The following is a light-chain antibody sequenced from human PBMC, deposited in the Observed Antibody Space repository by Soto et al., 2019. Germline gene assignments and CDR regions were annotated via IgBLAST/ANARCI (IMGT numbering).Light chain of an antibody. J-gene: IGKJ5*01. CDR2: GIS. CDR1: QSVNSN. Sequence: EMVMKQSTAILSVSTGESATVSCRASQSVNSNYLAWYQQHPGQPPSLLIYGISTRATGIPARFSGSGSGTEFSLTISSLQSEDFAVYYCQQYSKWPITFGQGTRLE. V-gene: IGKV3-15*01. CDR3: QQYSKWPIT.